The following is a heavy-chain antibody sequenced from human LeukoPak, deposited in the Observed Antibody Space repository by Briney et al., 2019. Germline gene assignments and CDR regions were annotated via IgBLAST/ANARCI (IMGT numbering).Heavy chain of an antibody. CDR2: INPSGGST. CDR3: ARGRAPIVGASHFDY. V-gene: IGHV1-46*01. Sequence: ASVKVSCKASGYTLTSYYMHWVRQAPGQGLEWMGIINPSGGSTSYAQKFQGRVTMTRDMSTSTVYMELSSLRSEDTAVYYCARGRAPIVGASHFDYWGQGTLVTVSS. CDR1: GYTLTSYY. D-gene: IGHD1-26*01. J-gene: IGHJ4*02.